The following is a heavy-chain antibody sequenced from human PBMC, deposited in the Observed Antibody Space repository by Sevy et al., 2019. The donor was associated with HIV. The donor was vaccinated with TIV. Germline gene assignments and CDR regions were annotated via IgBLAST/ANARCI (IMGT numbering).Heavy chain of an antibody. D-gene: IGHD3-9*01. J-gene: IGHJ4*02. Sequence: SGPTLVKPTQTLTLTCTFSGFSFSTSGVGVGWSRQPPGKALEWLALIYWDDDKRYSPSLKSRLTITKDTSKDQVVLTMANMDPVDTGTYYCAHRRSKGITITEFDYWGQGTLVTVSS. CDR2: IYWDDDK. CDR3: AHRRSKGITITEFDY. V-gene: IGHV2-5*02. CDR1: GFSFSTSGVG.